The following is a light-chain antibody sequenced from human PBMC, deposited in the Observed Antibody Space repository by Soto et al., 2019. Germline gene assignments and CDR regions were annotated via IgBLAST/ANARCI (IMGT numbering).Light chain of an antibody. V-gene: IGLV2-8*01. CDR1: SSDVGDYDY. CDR3: SSYTSSSTLYV. CDR2: EVS. J-gene: IGLJ1*01. Sequence: QSVLTQPPSASGSPGQSVTISCTGSSSDVGDYDYVSWYQQYPGKAPKLIIYEVSRRPSGVPDRFSGSKTGNTASLTVSGLQAEDEADYYCSSYTSSSTLYVFGTGTKVTVL.